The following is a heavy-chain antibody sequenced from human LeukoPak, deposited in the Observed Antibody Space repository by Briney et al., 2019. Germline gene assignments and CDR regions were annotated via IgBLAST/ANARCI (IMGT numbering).Heavy chain of an antibody. CDR3: ARGRTYYYDSSGYYYDAFDI. D-gene: IGHD3-22*01. CDR1: GGSFRGYY. J-gene: IGHJ3*02. CDR2: INHSGST. Sequence: PSETLSLTCAVYGGSFRGYYWSWIRQPPGKGLEGIGEINHSGSTNYNPSLKSRVTISVDTSKNQFSLKLSSVTAADTAVYYCARGRTYYYDSSGYYYDAFDIWGQGTMVTVSS. V-gene: IGHV4-34*01.